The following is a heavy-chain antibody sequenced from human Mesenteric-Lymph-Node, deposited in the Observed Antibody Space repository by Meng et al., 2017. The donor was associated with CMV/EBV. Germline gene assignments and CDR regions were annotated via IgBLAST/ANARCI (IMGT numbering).Heavy chain of an antibody. CDR3: AKQGEGSYYYDSSGYYSDY. CDR1: GFTFSSYA. Sequence: GGSLRLSCAASGFTFSSYAMSWVRQAPGKGLEWVSAISGSGGSTYYADSVKGRFTISRDNSKNTLYLQMNSLRAEDTAVYYCAKQGEGSYYYDSSGYYSDYWGQGTLVTVSS. J-gene: IGHJ4*02. D-gene: IGHD3-22*01. CDR2: ISGSGGST. V-gene: IGHV3-23*01.